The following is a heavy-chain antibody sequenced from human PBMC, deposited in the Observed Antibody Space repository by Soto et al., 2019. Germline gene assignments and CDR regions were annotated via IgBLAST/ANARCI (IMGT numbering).Heavy chain of an antibody. CDR3: ARDQGLRYFDWLSPHFDY. CDR1: GGTFSSYT. D-gene: IGHD3-9*01. CDR2: IIPILGIA. Sequence: QVQLVQSGAEVKKPGSSVKVSCKASGGTFSSYTISWVRQAPGQGLEWMGRIIPILGIANYAQKFQGRVTITADKSTSTAYMELSSLRSEDTAVYYCARDQGLRYFDWLSPHFDYWGQGTLVTVSS. V-gene: IGHV1-69*08. J-gene: IGHJ4*02.